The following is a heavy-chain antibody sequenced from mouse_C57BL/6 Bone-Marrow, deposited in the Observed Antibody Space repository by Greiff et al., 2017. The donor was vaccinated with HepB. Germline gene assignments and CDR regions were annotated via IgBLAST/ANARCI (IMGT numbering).Heavy chain of an antibody. D-gene: IGHD1-1*01. Sequence: EVKLVESGGGLVQPGGSMKLSCAASGFTFSDAWMDWVRQSPEKGLEWVAEIRNKANNHATYYAESVKGRFTISRDDSKSSVYLQMNSLRAEDTGIYYCTTLYGSSFYWYFDVWGTGTTVTVSS. V-gene: IGHV6-6*01. CDR3: TTLYGSSFYWYFDV. CDR1: GFTFSDAW. J-gene: IGHJ1*03. CDR2: IRNKANNHAT.